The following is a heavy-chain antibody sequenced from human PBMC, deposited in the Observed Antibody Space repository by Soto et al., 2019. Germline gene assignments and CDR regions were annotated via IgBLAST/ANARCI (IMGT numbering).Heavy chain of an antibody. CDR3: ARVEGLATISNYFDF. J-gene: IGHJ4*02. Sequence: QLQESGPGLVKPSETLFLTCSVSGDSINSDKYYWGWIRQPPGKGLEWIGSIYYRGNTYYNPSLQTRVTLSLDKSKSQFPLRLNSVTAADSAVYFCARVEGLATISNYFDFWGQGAQVTVSA. D-gene: IGHD3-9*01. V-gene: IGHV4-39*01. CDR2: IYYRGNT. CDR1: GDSINSDKYY.